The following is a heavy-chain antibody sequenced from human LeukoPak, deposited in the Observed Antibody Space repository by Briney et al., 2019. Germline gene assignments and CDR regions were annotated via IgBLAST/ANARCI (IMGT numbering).Heavy chain of an antibody. CDR2: SSM. CDR1: GFTFARSE. CDR3: AGAGDKGTANWYFDL. V-gene: IGHV3-48*03. D-gene: IGHD2-21*01. Sequence: GGSLRLSCAAAGFTFARSEMNWVRQAPGKGLEWISSSSMYYADSVKGRFTISRENAKQTLYLQMNSLRPEDTAVYYCAGAGDKGTANWYFDLWGRGTLVTVSS. J-gene: IGHJ2*01.